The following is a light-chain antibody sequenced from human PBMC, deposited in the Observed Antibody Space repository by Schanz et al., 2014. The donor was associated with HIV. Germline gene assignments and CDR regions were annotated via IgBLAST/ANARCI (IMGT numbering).Light chain of an antibody. J-gene: IGLJ1*01. CDR2: GND. V-gene: IGLV1-40*01. CDR1: SSNIGASYD. CDR3: AAWDDSLNGRYV. Sequence: QSVLTQPPSVSGAPGQRVTISCTGSSSNIGASYDVHWYQQLPGTAPKLLIYGNDNRPSGVPDRFSGSKSGTSASLAITGLQAEDEADYYCAAWDDSLNGRYVFGTGTKLTVL.